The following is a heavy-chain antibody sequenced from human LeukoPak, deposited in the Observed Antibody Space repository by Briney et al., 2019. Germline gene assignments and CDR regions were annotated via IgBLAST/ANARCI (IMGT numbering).Heavy chain of an antibody. CDR2: MNPNSGNT. D-gene: IGHD5-18*01. Sequence: ASVKVSCKASGYTFTSYDINWVRQATGQGLEWMGWMNPNSGNTGYAQKFQGRVTMTRNTSISTAYMELRSLRSEDTAVYYCARGVRVDTAMVGYWGQGTLVTVSS. J-gene: IGHJ4*02. V-gene: IGHV1-8*01. CDR1: GYTFTSYD. CDR3: ARGVRVDTAMVGY.